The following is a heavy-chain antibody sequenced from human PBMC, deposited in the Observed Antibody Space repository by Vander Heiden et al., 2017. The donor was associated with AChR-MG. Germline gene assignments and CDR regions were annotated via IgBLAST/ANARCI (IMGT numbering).Heavy chain of an antibody. Sequence: EVQLVESGGGLVQPGGSLRLSCAASGFPFSSYWMHWVRQAPGKGLVWVSRIHSDGSSTNYADSVKGRFTISRDNAKNTLYLQMNSLRAEDTAVYYCARGDGYAFKDWGQGTLVTVSS. V-gene: IGHV3-74*01. D-gene: IGHD5-12*01. CDR2: IHSDGSST. J-gene: IGHJ4*02. CDR3: ARGDGYAFKD. CDR1: GFPFSSYW.